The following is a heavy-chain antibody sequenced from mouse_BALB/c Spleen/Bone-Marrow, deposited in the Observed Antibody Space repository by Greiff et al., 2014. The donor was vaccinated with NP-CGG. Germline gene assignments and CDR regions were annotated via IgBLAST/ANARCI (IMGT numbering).Heavy chain of an antibody. D-gene: IGHD2-12*01. CDR1: GYTLTSYY. J-gene: IGHJ4*01. CDR3: TRSRRAMDH. Sequence: QVQLKESGAELVKPGASVKLSCKASGYTLTSYYMCWVKQRPGQGLEWIGEINPSNGGTNFNEKFKSKATLTVDKSSSTAYMSLSSLTSEDSAVYYCTRSRRAMDHWGQGTSVTVSS. CDR2: INPSNGGT. V-gene: IGHV1S81*02.